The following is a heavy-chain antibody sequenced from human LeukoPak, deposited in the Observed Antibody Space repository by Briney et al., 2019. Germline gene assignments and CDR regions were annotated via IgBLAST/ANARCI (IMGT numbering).Heavy chain of an antibody. D-gene: IGHD4-11*01. Sequence: SETLSLTCTVSGGSISSGGYYWSWIRQPPGKGLEWIGYIYHSGSTYYNPSLKSRVTISVDRSKNQFSLKLSSVTAADTAVYYCAARGHEYSNYGGVYWGQGTLVTVSS. V-gene: IGHV4-30-2*01. CDR1: GGSISSGGYY. J-gene: IGHJ4*02. CDR2: IYHSGST. CDR3: AARGHEYSNYGGVY.